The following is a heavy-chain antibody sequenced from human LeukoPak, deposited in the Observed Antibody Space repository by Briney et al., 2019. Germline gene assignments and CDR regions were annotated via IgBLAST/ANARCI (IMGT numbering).Heavy chain of an antibody. CDR2: IYSGGST. CDR3: ARDYTVTHADEYFQH. CDR1: GFTVSSNY. J-gene: IGHJ1*01. Sequence: PGGSLRLSCAAYGFTVSSNYMSWVRQAPGKGLEWVSVIYSGGSTYYADSVKGRFTISRDNSKNTLYLQMNSLRAEDTAVYYCARDYTVTHADEYFQHWGQGTLDTVSS. V-gene: IGHV3-66*01. D-gene: IGHD4-17*01.